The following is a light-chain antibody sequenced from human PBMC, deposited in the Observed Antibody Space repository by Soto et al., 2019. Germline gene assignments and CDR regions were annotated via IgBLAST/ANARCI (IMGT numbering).Light chain of an antibody. CDR2: GDT. CDR3: QSYDSSLSGHV. V-gene: IGLV1-40*01. CDR1: SSNIGRGYD. J-gene: IGLJ1*01. Sequence: QSVLTQPPSVSGAPGQRVTISCTGSSSNIGRGYDVHWYQQLPGAAPRVLIYGDTSRPSGVPDRFSGSKSGTSASLAITGLQAEDEADYYCQSYDSSLSGHVFGTGTKVTVL.